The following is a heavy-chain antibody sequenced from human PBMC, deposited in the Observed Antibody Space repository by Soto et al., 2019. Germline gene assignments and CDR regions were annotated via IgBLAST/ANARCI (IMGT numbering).Heavy chain of an antibody. D-gene: IGHD2-2*01. CDR1: DDSLSSTSYY. J-gene: IGHJ1*01. CDR3: GRGGDAHKMGRH. V-gene: IGHV4-61*01. CDR2: VHFSGSI. Sequence: QVQLQESGPGLAKPSETLSLICSVSDDSLSSTSYYWSWIRQPPGKGLEWIGFVHFSGSIHYNASLKSRATISVDTSRKQISLKMTSLTAADTAVYFCGRGGDAHKMGRHWGQGTLVTVSS.